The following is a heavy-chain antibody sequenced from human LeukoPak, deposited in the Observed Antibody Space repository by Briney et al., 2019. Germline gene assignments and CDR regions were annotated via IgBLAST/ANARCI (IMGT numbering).Heavy chain of an antibody. CDR1: GVSLSGSY. D-gene: IGHD3-22*01. J-gene: IGHJ4*02. CDR2: INHRGST. CDR3: ARGFAAKIPEDSSGYSPIDY. V-gene: IGHV4-34*01. Sequence: SETLSLTCAVQGVSLSGSYWNWIRQPPGEGLEWVGEINHRGSTNYNPSLKSRVSISVDTSKNQLFLKLSSVTAADTAVYYCARGFAAKIPEDSSGYSPIDYWGQGTLVTVSS.